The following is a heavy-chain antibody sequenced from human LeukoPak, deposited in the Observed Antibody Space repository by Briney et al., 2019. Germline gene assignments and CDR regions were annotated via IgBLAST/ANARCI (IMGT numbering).Heavy chain of an antibody. CDR1: GGTFSSYA. CDR3: ARDRCSSTSCSLHDAFDI. Sequence: SVKVSCKASGGTFSSYAISWVRQAPGQGLEWMGGIIPVFGTANYAQKFQGRVTITADESTSTAYMELSSLRSEDTAVYYCARDRCSSTSCSLHDAFDIWGQGTMVTVSS. CDR2: IIPVFGTA. D-gene: IGHD2-2*01. J-gene: IGHJ3*02. V-gene: IGHV1-69*13.